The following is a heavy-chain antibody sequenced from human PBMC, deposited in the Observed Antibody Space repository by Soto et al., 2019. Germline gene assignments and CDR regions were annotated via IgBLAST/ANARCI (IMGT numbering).Heavy chain of an antibody. D-gene: IGHD6-19*01. Sequence: ASVKVSCKASGFTFTAYYIHWVRQAPGQGLEWMGWINPNSGATNYAQKFQGRVTMTRDTSISTAYMELRRLRSDDTAVFYCVRGEQWLGVEFWGQGTLVTVSS. CDR1: GFTFTAYY. J-gene: IGHJ4*02. CDR3: VRGEQWLGVEF. V-gene: IGHV1-2*02. CDR2: INPNSGAT.